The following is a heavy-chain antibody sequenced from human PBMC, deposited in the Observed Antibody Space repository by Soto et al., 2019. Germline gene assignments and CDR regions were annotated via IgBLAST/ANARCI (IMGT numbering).Heavy chain of an antibody. D-gene: IGHD3-16*01. Sequence: PSETLSLTCAVSGGSIGSSNWWSWVRQPPGKGLEWIGYIYYSGSTNYNPSLKSRVTISVDTSKNQFSLKLSSVTAADTAVYYCARKGSEITFGGVTPRNAFDIWGQGTMVTVSS. V-gene: IGHV4-4*02. CDR2: IYYSGST. CDR1: GGSIGSSNW. J-gene: IGHJ3*02. CDR3: ARKGSEITFGGVTPRNAFDI.